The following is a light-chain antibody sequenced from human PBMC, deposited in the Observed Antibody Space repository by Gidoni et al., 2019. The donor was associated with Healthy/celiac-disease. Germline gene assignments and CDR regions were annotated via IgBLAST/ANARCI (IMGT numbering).Light chain of an antibody. CDR1: QDISNY. J-gene: IGKJ4*01. CDR2: DAS. Sequence: DIQMTQSPSSLSASVGDRVTITGQASQDISNYLNWYQQKPGKAPKLLIYDASNLETGVPSRFSGSGSGTDFTFTISSLQPEDIATYYCHQYANLPSLTFGGGTKVEIK. CDR3: HQYANLPSLT. V-gene: IGKV1-33*01.